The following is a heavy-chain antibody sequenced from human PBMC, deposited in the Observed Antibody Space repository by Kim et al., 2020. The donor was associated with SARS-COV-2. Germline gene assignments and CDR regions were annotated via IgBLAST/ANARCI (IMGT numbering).Heavy chain of an antibody. CDR1: GYSISSGHY. CDR3: ARRRVYDYDY. D-gene: IGHD2-8*01. J-gene: IGHJ4*02. V-gene: IGHV4-38-2*02. CDR2: IYHSGST. Sequence: SETLSLTCTVSGYSISSGHYWGWIRQPPGKRLEWIESIYHSGSTYYTPSHKSRVTISEDSSKNQFFLKLSSVIAADTAVYYCARRRVYDYDYWGQGTLVT.